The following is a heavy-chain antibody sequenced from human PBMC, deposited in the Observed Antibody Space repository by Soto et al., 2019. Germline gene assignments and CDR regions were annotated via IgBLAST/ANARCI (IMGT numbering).Heavy chain of an antibody. Sequence: QVQLQESGPGLVKPSETLSLTCTVSGGSISSYYWSWIRQPPGKGLEWIGYIYYTGSTNYNPSLKGRVTISVDTSKNQFSLKLSSVNAADTAVYYCARAGTNGAFDIWGQETMVTVSS. CDR1: GGSISSYY. V-gene: IGHV4-59*01. D-gene: IGHD2-8*01. J-gene: IGHJ3*02. CDR3: ARAGTNGAFDI. CDR2: IYYTGST.